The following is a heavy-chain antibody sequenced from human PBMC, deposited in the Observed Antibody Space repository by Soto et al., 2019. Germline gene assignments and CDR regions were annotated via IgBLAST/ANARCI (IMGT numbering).Heavy chain of an antibody. J-gene: IGHJ5*02. D-gene: IGHD2-15*01. V-gene: IGHV1-18*04. CDR1: WYTFTIYF. Sequence: ASVEVAFKASWYTFTIYFIILFRQAPLHWLELMGFISAYNGNTNYAQKLQGRVTMTTDTSTSTAYMELRSLRSDDTAVYYCAREGLLVAYCSGGRRYTNRLEPWGQGXMVTV. CDR2: ISAYNGNT. CDR3: AREGLLVAYCSGGRRYTNRLEP.